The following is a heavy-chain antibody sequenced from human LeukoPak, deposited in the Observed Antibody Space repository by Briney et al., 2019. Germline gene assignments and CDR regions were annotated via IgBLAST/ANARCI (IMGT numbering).Heavy chain of an antibody. CDR2: INSDGSTT. CDR1: GFTFSSYW. CDR3: TRGGVDY. Sequence: GGSLRLSCAASGFTFSSYWMHWVRQAPGKGLVWVSRINSDGSTTTCADSVKGRFTISRDNAKNTLYLQMNSLRAEDTAVYHCTRGGVDYWGQGTLVTVSS. J-gene: IGHJ4*02. V-gene: IGHV3-74*01.